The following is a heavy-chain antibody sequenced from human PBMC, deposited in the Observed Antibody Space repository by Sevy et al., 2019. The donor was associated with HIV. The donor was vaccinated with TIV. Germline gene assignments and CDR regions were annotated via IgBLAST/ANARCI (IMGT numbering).Heavy chain of an antibody. CDR3: AKDKGAYYDSSVKWFDP. CDR2: ISWNSGSI. Sequence: GGSLRLSCAASGFTFDDYAMHWVRQAPGKGLEWVSGISWNSGSIGYADSVKGRFTISRDNAKNSLYLQMNGLRAEDTALYYCAKDKGAYYDSSVKWFDPWGQGTLVTVSS. J-gene: IGHJ5*02. CDR1: GFTFDDYA. V-gene: IGHV3-9*01. D-gene: IGHD3-22*01.